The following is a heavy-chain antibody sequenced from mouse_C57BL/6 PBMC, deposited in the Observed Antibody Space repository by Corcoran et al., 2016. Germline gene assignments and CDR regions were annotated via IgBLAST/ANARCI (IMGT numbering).Heavy chain of an antibody. J-gene: IGHJ2*01. V-gene: IGHV9-3*01. CDR2: INTYSGVP. Sequence: QIQLVQSGPEVKKPGGTVKISCKASGYTFTTYGMSWVKQAPGKGLKWMGWINTYSGVPTYADDFKGRFAFSLETSASTAYLQINNLKNEDTATYFCARGTTVGSDYWGQGTTLTVSS. CDR1: GYTFTTYG. CDR3: ARGTTVGSDY. D-gene: IGHD1-1*01.